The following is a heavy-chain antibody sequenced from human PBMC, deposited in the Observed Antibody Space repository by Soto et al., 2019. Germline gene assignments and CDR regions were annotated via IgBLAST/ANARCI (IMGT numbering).Heavy chain of an antibody. CDR3: AKHSDYYYYGVDV. CDR1: GFTFSSYA. Sequence: GGSLRLSCAASGFTFSSYAMSWVRQAPGKGLEWVSTFSGGSSSTYYVDSVKGRFTISRDNSKNTLYLQMNSLRAEDTAVYYCAKHSDYYYYGVDVWGQGTTVTVSS. CDR2: FSGGSSST. D-gene: IGHD1-26*01. J-gene: IGHJ6*02. V-gene: IGHV3-23*01.